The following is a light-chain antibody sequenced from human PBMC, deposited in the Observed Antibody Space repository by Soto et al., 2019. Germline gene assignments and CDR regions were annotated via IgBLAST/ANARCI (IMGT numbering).Light chain of an antibody. CDR3: CSYTRTSNHYF. V-gene: IGLV2-14*01. J-gene: IGLJ1*01. CDR2: EVR. CDR1: SSDIGGYDY. Sequence: QSALTQPASVSGSPGQSITISCTGTSSDIGGYDYVSWYQQRPGKAPKLMIYEVRYRPSGVSNRFSGSKSGNTASQTISGLQAEDEAVYYCCSYTRTSNHYFFGSGTKVTVL.